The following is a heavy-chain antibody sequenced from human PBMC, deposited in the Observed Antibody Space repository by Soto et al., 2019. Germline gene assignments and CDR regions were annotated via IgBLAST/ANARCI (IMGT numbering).Heavy chain of an antibody. J-gene: IGHJ6*02. CDR1: GYTFTSYG. CDR3: ALGDYDSSGYYYVSDYYYYGIDV. Sequence: GASVKVSCKASGYTFTSYGISWVRQAPGQGLEWMGWISAYNGNTNYAQKLQGRVTMTTDTSTSTAYMELRSLRSDDTAVYYCALGDYDSSGYYYVSDYYYYGIDVSGQGTTVPASS. CDR2: ISAYNGNT. V-gene: IGHV1-18*04. D-gene: IGHD3-22*01.